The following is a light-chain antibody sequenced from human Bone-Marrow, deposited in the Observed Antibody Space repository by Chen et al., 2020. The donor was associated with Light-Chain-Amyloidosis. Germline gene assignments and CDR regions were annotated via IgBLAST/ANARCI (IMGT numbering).Light chain of an antibody. CDR2: RDT. J-gene: IGLJ2*01. Sequence: SYELTQPPSVSVSPGQTARTTCSGDELPTKYAYWYQQKPGQAPVLVIHRDTERPSGISDRFSGSSSGTTATLTISGFQSEDEADYHCQSADSSGTYEVIFGGGTKLTVL. CDR1: ELPTKY. CDR3: QSADSSGTYEVI. V-gene: IGLV3-25*03.